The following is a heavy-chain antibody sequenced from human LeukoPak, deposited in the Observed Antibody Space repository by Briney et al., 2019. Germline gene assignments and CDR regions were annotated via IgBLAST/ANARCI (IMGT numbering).Heavy chain of an antibody. CDR2: INPNGGGT. Sequence: GASVKVSRKVFGYTFTDYHMHWVRQAPGQGLEWMGWINPNGGGTNYAQKFQGRVTMTRDTSISTVYMELSRLRSDDTAVCYCARGGLPFDYWGQGTLVTVSS. CDR1: GYTFTDYH. CDR3: ARGGLPFDY. V-gene: IGHV1-2*02. J-gene: IGHJ4*02.